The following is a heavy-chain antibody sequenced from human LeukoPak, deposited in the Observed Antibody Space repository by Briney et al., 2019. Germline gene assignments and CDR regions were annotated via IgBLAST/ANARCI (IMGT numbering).Heavy chain of an antibody. J-gene: IGHJ6*04. CDR1: GFTFSSYA. V-gene: IGHV3-30*02. Sequence: GGSLRLSCAASGFTFSSYAKHWVRQAPGKGLECGSFIRYDGSNKYYADSVKGRFTISSDNAKNLLYLQMNSLRAEATAVYYCAALGITMIGGVWGKGTTVTISS. CDR3: AALGITMIGGV. CDR2: IRYDGSNK. D-gene: IGHD3-10*02.